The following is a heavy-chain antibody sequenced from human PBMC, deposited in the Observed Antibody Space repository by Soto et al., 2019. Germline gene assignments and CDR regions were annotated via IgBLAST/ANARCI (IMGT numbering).Heavy chain of an antibody. CDR1: GGTFSSYA. Sequence: QVQLVQSGAEVKKPGSSVKVSCKASGGTFSSYAISWVRQAPGQGLEWMGGIIPTVGTATYAQKLQGRVTITADESTSTAYMELSSLRSEDTGVYFCARHVPTDGYYYGMDVLGQGTTVTVSS. D-gene: IGHD2-2*01. V-gene: IGHV1-69*12. CDR2: IIPTVGTA. J-gene: IGHJ6*02. CDR3: ARHVPTDGYYYGMDV.